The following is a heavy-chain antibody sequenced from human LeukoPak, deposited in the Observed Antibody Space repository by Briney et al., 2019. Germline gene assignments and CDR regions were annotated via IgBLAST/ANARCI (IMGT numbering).Heavy chain of an antibody. CDR3: ARGSHYYDSSGYSQTWFDP. V-gene: IGHV4-38-2*02. CDR2: IYHSGST. Sequence: SETLSLTCTVSGYSISSGYYWGWIRQPPGKGLEWIGSIYHSGSTNYNPSLKSRVTISVDTSKNQFSLKLSSVTAAGTAVYYCARGSHYYDSSGYSQTWFDPWGQGTLVTVSS. J-gene: IGHJ5*02. D-gene: IGHD3-22*01. CDR1: GYSISSGYY.